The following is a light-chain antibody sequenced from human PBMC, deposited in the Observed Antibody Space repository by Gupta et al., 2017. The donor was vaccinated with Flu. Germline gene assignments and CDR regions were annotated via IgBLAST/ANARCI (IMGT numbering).Light chain of an antibody. CDR1: ALPKQY. CDR2: KDS. J-gene: IGLJ3*02. V-gene: IGLV3-25*03. Sequence: SYELTQPPSVSVSPGQTARITCPGDALPKQYAYWYQQKPGQAPVLVIYKDSERPSGIPERFSCSSSGTTVTFTISGVQAEDEADYDCQSAANSGTPYGVFGGGTKLTVL. CDR3: QSAANSGTPYGV.